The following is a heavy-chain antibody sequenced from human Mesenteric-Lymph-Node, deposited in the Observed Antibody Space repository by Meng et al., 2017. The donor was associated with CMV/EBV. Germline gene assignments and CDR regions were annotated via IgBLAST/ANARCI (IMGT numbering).Heavy chain of an antibody. V-gene: IGHV3-23*01. CDR2: ISGSGGST. J-gene: IGHJ5*02. CDR3: TNSVGQWLDWFAP. D-gene: IGHD6-19*01. CDR1: GFTFSSYA. Sequence: GESLKISCAASGFTFSSYAMSWVRQAPGKGLEWVSAISGSGGSTYYADSVKGRFIVSRDNAKSSLFLQMDSLKPEDTAIYYCTNSVGQWLDWFAPWGQGTLVPVSS.